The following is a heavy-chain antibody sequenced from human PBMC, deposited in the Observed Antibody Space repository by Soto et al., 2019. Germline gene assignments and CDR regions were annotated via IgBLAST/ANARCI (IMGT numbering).Heavy chain of an antibody. J-gene: IGHJ4*02. CDR2: IYYSGNT. Sequence: LEPLSLTCTVSGGSIRSYYWTWLRECRGKELEWFGVIYYSGNTNYNPSLKSRVTISVDTSKNQFSLKLSFVTTADTAVYYCVPLHYFSPSTSLFWCPGPLVT. V-gene: IGHV4-59*08. D-gene: IGHD3-16*01. CDR3: VPLHYFSPSTSLF. CDR1: GGSIRSYY.